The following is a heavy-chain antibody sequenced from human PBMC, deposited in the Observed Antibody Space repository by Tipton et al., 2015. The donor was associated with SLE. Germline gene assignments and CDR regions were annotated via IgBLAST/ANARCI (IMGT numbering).Heavy chain of an antibody. CDR1: GDSITSSSYY. CDR2: IYYTGST. V-gene: IGHV4-39*07. D-gene: IGHD2-21*01. CDR3: AREASYCGGDCYPSWFDP. J-gene: IGHJ5*02. Sequence: TLSLTCSVSGDSITSSSYYWGWIRQPPGKGLEWIGSIYYTGSTYYNPSLKSRVTISVDTSKNQFSLKLSSVTAADTAVYYCAREASYCGGDCYPSWFDPWGQGTLVTVSS.